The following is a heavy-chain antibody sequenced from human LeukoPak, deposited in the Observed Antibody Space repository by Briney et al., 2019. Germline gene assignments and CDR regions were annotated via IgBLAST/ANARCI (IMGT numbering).Heavy chain of an antibody. CDR3: ARGERVGAKFFDC. CDR1: GFTFSSYG. Sequence: GRSLRLSCAASGFTFSSYGMHWVRQAPGKGLEWVAVIWYDGSNKYYADSEKGRFTISRDNSKNTLYLQMNSLRAEDTAVYYCARGERVGAKFFDCWGQGTLVTVSS. V-gene: IGHV3-33*01. J-gene: IGHJ4*02. D-gene: IGHD1-26*01. CDR2: IWYDGSNK.